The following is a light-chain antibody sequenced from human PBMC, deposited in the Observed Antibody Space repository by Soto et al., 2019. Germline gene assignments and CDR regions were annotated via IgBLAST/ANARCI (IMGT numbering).Light chain of an antibody. V-gene: IGLV2-14*01. J-gene: IGLJ3*02. CDR3: SSSASSSVV. CDR1: SRDVGAYNY. CDR2: EVS. Sequence: QSALTQPASVSGSPGQSITISCTGTSRDVGAYNYVSWHQQHPGKAPKLMIYEVSNRPSGVSNRFSGSKSGNTASLTISGLQAEDEAEYYCSSSASSSVVFGGGTKLTVL.